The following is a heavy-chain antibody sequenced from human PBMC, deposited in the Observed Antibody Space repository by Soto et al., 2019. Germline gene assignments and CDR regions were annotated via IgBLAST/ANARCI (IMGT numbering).Heavy chain of an antibody. CDR1: GFTFSSYA. Sequence: EVQLVESGGGLVQPGGSLRLSCAASGFTFSSYAMHWFRQAPGKGLEYVSAISSNGGSTYYANSVKGRFTISRDNSKNTLYLQMGSLRAEDMAVYYCARSTTVATLIDYWGQGTLVTVSS. CDR3: ARSTTVATLIDY. J-gene: IGHJ4*02. D-gene: IGHD4-17*01. V-gene: IGHV3-64*01. CDR2: ISSNGGST.